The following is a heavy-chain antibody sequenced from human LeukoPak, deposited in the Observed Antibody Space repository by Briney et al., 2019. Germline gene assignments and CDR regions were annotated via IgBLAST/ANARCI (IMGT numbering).Heavy chain of an antibody. CDR3: ARGYGLFDY. V-gene: IGHV4-59*01. CDR2: IYYSGST. Sequence: SETLSLTCTVSGGSISSYYWSWTRQPPGKGLEWIGYIYYSGSTNYNPSLKSRVTISVDTSKNQFSLKLSSVTAADTAVYYCARGYGLFDYWGQGTLVTVSS. D-gene: IGHD2-21*01. CDR1: GGSISSYY. J-gene: IGHJ4*02.